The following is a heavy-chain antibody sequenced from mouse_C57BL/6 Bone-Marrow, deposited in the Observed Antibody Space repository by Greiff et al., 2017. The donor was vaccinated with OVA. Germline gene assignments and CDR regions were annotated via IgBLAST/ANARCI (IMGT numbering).Heavy chain of an antibody. CDR2: IYPGSGST. CDR1: GYTFTSYW. CDR3: ARSPNYFDY. V-gene: IGHV1-55*01. Sequence: QVHVKQSGAELVKPGASVKMSCKASGYTFTSYWITWVKQRPGQGLEWIGDIYPGSGSTNYNEKFKSKATLTVDTSSSTAYMQLSSLTSEDSAVYYCARSPNYFDYWGQGTTLTVSS. J-gene: IGHJ2*01.